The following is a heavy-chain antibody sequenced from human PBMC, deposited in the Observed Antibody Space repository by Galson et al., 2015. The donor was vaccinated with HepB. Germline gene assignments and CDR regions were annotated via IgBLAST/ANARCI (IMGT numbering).Heavy chain of an antibody. V-gene: IGHV1-69*04. D-gene: IGHD3-22*01. Sequence: SVKVSCKASGGTFSSYTISWVRQAPGQGLEWMGRIIPILGIANYAQKFQGRVTITADKSTSTAYMELSSLRSEDTAVYYCARDLGAYYDSSGYYSFQNDYGMDVWGQGTTVTVSS. CDR3: ARDLGAYYDSSGYYSFQNDYGMDV. J-gene: IGHJ6*02. CDR2: IIPILGIA. CDR1: GGTFSSYT.